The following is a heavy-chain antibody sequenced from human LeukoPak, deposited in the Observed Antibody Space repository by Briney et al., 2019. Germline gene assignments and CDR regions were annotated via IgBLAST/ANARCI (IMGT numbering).Heavy chain of an antibody. V-gene: IGHV3-9*01. Sequence: QPGRSLRLSCAASGFTFDDYAMHWVRQAPGKGLEWVSGISWNSGSIGYADSVKGRFTISRDNAKNSLYLQMNSLRAEDTALYYCAKDQFRDYYYYGMDVWGQGTTVTVSS. J-gene: IGHJ6*02. CDR3: AKDQFRDYYYYGMDV. CDR1: GFTFDDYA. D-gene: IGHD2-21*01. CDR2: ISWNSGSI.